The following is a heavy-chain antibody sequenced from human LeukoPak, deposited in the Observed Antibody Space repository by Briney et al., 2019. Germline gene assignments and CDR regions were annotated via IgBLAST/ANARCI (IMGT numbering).Heavy chain of an antibody. J-gene: IGHJ4*02. D-gene: IGHD2-15*01. CDR1: GGSISSYY. Sequence: PSETLSLTCTVSGGSISSYYWSWIRQPPGKGLEWIGYIYYSGSTNYNPSLKSRVTISVDTSKNQFSLKLSSVTAADTAVYYCARAVPVTDEWCFDYWGQGTLVTVSS. CDR3: ARAVPVTDEWCFDY. CDR2: IYYSGST. V-gene: IGHV4-59*01.